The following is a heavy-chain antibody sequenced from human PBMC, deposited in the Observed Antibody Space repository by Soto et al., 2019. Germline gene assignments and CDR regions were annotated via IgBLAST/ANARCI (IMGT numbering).Heavy chain of an antibody. D-gene: IGHD1-26*01. V-gene: IGHV3-21*01. CDR1: GFIFSRYS. Sequence: GGSLRLSCAVSGFIFSRYSMNWVRQAPGKGLEWVSSIGTSGSYIYDTDSVKGRFTISRDNTKDSLYLQMNSLRAEDTAIYYYARGSAFIGLDYWGQGTPVTVS. CDR3: ARGSAFIGLDY. J-gene: IGHJ4*02. CDR2: IGTSGSYI.